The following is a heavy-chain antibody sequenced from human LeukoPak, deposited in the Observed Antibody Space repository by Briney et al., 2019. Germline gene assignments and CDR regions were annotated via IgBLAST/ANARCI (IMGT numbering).Heavy chain of an antibody. J-gene: IGHJ4*02. CDR1: GGSSSSKSYY. D-gene: IGHD6-25*01. CDR2: IYYRGNT. CDR3: ARPPVAAPTSYFDF. V-gene: IGHV4-39*01. Sequence: SETLSPTCTVSGGSSSSKSYYWGWIRQPPGKGLEWIGTIYYRGNTYYNPSLKSRITISVDTSKNQFSLNLNSVTAADTAVYYCARPPVAAPTSYFDFWGQGILVTVSS.